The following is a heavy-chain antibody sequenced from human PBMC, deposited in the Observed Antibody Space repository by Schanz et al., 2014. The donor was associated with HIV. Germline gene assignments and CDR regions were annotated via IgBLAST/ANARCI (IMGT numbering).Heavy chain of an antibody. Sequence: QLQLVQSGAGVKKPGASVMVSCKTSGGTFTNYAISWVRQAPGQGLQWMGVSIPFFGTANYAQTLQGRLTITADESTNTAYMELRRLRSDDTAVYYCARWGRGCSGGSCYWGYYGMDVWGQGTTVTVSS. V-gene: IGHV1-69*01. CDR1: GGTFTNYA. D-gene: IGHD2-15*01. J-gene: IGHJ6*02. CDR2: SIPFFGTA. CDR3: ARWGRGCSGGSCYWGYYGMDV.